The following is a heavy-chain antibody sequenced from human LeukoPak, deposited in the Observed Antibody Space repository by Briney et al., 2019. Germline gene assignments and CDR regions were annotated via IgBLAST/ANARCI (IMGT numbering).Heavy chain of an antibody. V-gene: IGHV4-59*01. CDR2: IYYSGST. CDR3: ARATPGFNYDFWSGYYTYFDY. Sequence: SETLSLTCTASGGSISSYYWSWIRQPPGKGLEWIGYIYYSGSTNYNPSLKSRVTISVDTSKSQFSLKLSSVTAADTAVYYCARATPGFNYDFWSGYYTYFDYWGQGTLVTVSS. CDR1: GGSISSYY. J-gene: IGHJ4*02. D-gene: IGHD3-3*01.